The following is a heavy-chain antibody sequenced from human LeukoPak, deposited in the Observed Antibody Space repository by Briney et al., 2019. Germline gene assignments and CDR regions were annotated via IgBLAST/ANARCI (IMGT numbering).Heavy chain of an antibody. CDR1: GGSISNSVYY. V-gene: IGHV4-39*02. Sequence: PSETLSLTCTVSGGSISNSVYYWGWIRQPPGKGLEWIGTIYYNGSTYYNPSLKSRVTISVDTSKNQFSLKLSSVAAADTAVYYCAREPLAPRAYYFDYWGQGTLVTVSS. J-gene: IGHJ4*02. CDR2: IYYNGST. CDR3: AREPLAPRAYYFDY.